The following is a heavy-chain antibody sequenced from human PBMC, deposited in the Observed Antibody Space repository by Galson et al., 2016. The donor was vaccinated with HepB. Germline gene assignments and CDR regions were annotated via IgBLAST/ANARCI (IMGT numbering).Heavy chain of an antibody. V-gene: IGHV3-9*01. D-gene: IGHD3-22*01. J-gene: IGHJ4*02. CDR2: ITWTRYEL. Sequence: SLRLSCAASGFIFDDYAFHWVRQAPGQGLEWVSSITWTRYELGYADSGKGRFTISRDNAKNSLYLQLNSVRAEDTALYYCATDHTYDSSGFLHYWGQGTLVTVSS. CDR3: ATDHTYDSSGFLHY. CDR1: GFIFDDYA.